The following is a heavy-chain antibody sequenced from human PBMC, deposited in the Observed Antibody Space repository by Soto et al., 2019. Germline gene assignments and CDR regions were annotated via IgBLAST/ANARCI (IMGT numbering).Heavy chain of an antibody. J-gene: IGHJ4*02. CDR1: GFTFSSYI. Sequence: PGGSLRLSCAASGFTFSSYILGWVRQAPGKGLEWVSSISPIDTHYADSLRGRFTISRDNSENTLYLQTTSLRVDDTAIYYCARRRMGPAGYFDYWGQATLVTVSS. CDR3: ARRRMGPAGYFDY. CDR2: ISPIDT. D-gene: IGHD3-16*01. V-gene: IGHV3-23*01.